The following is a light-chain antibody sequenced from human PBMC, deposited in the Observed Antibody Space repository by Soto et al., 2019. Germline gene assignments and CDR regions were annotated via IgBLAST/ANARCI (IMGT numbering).Light chain of an antibody. CDR3: AAWDGSLNVVV. Sequence: QSVLTQPPSASGTLGQRVTISCSGSSSNIGSNTVNWYQQLPGTAPKLLIYDNNQRPSGVPDRFSGSKSGTSASLAISGLQSEDEADYYCAAWDGSLNVVVFGGGTKLTVL. CDR1: SSNIGSNT. V-gene: IGLV1-44*01. CDR2: DNN. J-gene: IGLJ2*01.